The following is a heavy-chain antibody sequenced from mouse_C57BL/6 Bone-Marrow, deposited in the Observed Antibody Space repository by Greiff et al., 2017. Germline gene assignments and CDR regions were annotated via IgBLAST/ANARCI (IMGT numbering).Heavy chain of an antibody. CDR3: ASPLHYYGSSYVSDY. J-gene: IGHJ2*01. Sequence: VQGVESDAELVKPGASVKISCKVSGYTFTDHTIHWMKQRPEQGLEWIGYIYPRDGSTKYNEKFKGKATLTADKSSSTAYMQLNSLTSEDSAVYFGASPLHYYGSSYVSDYWGQGTTLTVSA. CDR1: GYTFTDHT. V-gene: IGHV1-78*01. CDR2: IYPRDGST. D-gene: IGHD1-1*01.